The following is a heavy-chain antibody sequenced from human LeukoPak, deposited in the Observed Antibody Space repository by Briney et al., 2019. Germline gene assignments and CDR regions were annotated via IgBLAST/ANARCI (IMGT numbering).Heavy chain of an antibody. CDR1: GFTFSNYG. CDR3: TKDKGYGDYYYYYGMDV. V-gene: IGHV3-30*18. Sequence: GGSLRLSCAASGFTFSNYGMHWVRQAPGKGLEWVTGISYDGTSQYYADSVKGRFTISRDNSRNTMFLQMKSLRAEDTALYYCTKDKGYGDYYYYYGMDVWGQGTTVTVSS. J-gene: IGHJ6*02. CDR2: ISYDGTSQ. D-gene: IGHD4-17*01.